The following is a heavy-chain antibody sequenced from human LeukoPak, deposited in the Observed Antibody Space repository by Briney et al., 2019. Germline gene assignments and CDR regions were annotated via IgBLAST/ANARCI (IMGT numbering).Heavy chain of an antibody. Sequence: GGSLRLSCAASGFTFSDYAMSWVRQAPGKGLEWLSVISGGSSGSTYYADSVTGRFTVSRDNSKNTVDLQMNNLRVDDTAIYYCAKDQGSFSPYYYDSSGVFDYWGQGTLVTVSS. CDR3: AKDQGSFSPYYYDSSGVFDY. V-gene: IGHV3-23*01. D-gene: IGHD3-22*01. CDR1: GFTFSDYA. J-gene: IGHJ4*02. CDR2: ISGGSSGST.